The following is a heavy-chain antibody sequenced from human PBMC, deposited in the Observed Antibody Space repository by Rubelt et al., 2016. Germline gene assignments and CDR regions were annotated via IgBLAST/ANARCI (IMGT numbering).Heavy chain of an antibody. Sequence: QVHLVESGGGVVQPGRSLRLSCAASAFTFSTSTMHWVRQAPGTGLQWVADISNDSNNKYYAYSVTGRFTISRDNSKNMLYLEMNSLRAEDTAVYYCASITTAWWGQGTLVTVSS. D-gene: IGHD1-1*01. CDR1: AFTFSTST. V-gene: IGHV3-30-3*01. CDR3: ASITTAW. CDR2: ISNDSNNK. J-gene: IGHJ4*02.